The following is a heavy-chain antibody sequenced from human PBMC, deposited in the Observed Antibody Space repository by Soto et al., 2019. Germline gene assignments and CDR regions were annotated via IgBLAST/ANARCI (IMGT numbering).Heavy chain of an antibody. CDR3: GRGGAYCSSTSCSREGCRWFDP. Sequence: SETLSLTCTVSGGSISSYYWSWIRQPPGKGLEWIGYIYYSGSTNYNPSLKSRVTISVDTNKNKFSLKLSTVTAADTAVDYCGRGGAYCSSTSCSREGCRWFDPWGQGTLVTVSS. D-gene: IGHD2-2*01. V-gene: IGHV4-59*01. J-gene: IGHJ5*02. CDR2: IYYSGST. CDR1: GGSISSYY.